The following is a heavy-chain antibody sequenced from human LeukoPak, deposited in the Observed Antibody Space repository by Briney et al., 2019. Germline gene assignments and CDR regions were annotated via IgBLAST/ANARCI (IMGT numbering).Heavy chain of an antibody. J-gene: IGHJ4*02. CDR3: ARDQGDFWSGHDY. Sequence: GGSLRLSCAASGFTFSSYSMNWVRQAPGKGLGWVSYISSSSSTIYYADSVKGRFTISRDNAKNSLYLQMNSLRAEDTAVYYCARDQGDFWSGHDYWGQGTLVTVSS. CDR2: ISSSSSTI. CDR1: GFTFSSYS. V-gene: IGHV3-48*04. D-gene: IGHD3-3*01.